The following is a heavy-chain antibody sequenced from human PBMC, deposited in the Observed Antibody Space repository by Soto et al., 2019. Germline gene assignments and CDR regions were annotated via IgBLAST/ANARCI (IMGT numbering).Heavy chain of an antibody. CDR3: TRQDDGMDG. CDR2: IFHRGNV. CDR1: GSSLSPYY. Sequence: PFLTCAVSGSSLSPYYWGWVRQPPGKGLEWLGSIFHRGNVHYNPSLKSRVILSIDTSKSQFSLNLTAAIAADTAVYYCTRQDDGMDGWGQGTTVTV. V-gene: IGHV4-38-2*01. J-gene: IGHJ6*02.